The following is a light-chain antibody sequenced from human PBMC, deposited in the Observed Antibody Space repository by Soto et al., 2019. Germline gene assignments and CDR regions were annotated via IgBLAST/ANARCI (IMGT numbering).Light chain of an antibody. CDR3: SSYTSSSTYVV. J-gene: IGLJ2*01. Sequence: QSALTKPASVSGSPGQSITISCTGTSSDVGGYNYVSWYQQHPGKAPKLMIYDVSNRPSGVSNRFSSSKSGNTASLTISGLQAEDEADYYCSSYTSSSTYVVFGGGTKLTVL. V-gene: IGLV2-14*01. CDR2: DVS. CDR1: SSDVGGYNY.